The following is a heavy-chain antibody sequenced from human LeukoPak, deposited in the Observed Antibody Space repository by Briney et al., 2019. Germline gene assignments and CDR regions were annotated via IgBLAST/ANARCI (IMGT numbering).Heavy chain of an antibody. V-gene: IGHV3-21*01. CDR3: ARDQMTTVIRFDY. J-gene: IGHJ4*02. CDR1: GFTFSSYS. CDR2: ISSSSSYI. D-gene: IGHD4-17*01. Sequence: PGGSLRLSCAASGFTFSSYSMNWVRQAPGRGLEWVSSISSSSSYIYYADSVKGRFTISRDNAKNSLYLQMNSLRAEDTAVYYCARDQMTTVIRFDYWGQGTLVTVSS.